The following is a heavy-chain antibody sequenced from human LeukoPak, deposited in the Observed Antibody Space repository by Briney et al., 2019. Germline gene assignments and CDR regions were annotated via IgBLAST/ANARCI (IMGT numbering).Heavy chain of an antibody. J-gene: IGHJ4*02. D-gene: IGHD2-2*01. Sequence: GGSLRLSCAASGFTVSDNYMSWVRQAPGKGLEWVSVVYTGDNTYYAGSVKGRFTISRDNSKNTLYLQMNSLRAEDTAVYYCARDREAGTSASRFDYWGQGTLVTVSS. CDR1: GFTVSDNY. V-gene: IGHV3-53*01. CDR3: ARDREAGTSASRFDY. CDR2: VYTGDNT.